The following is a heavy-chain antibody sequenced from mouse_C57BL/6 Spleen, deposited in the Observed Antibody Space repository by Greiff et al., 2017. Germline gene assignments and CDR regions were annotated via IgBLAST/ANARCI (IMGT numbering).Heavy chain of an antibody. V-gene: IGHV1-81*01. CDR1: GYTFTSYG. Sequence: QVQLQQSGAELARPGASVKLSCKASGYTFTSYGISWVKQRTGQGLEWIGEIYPRSGNTYYNEKFKGKATLTADKSSSTAYMELRSLTSEDSAVYFCARYDYGSRGWYFDVWGTGTTVTVSS. J-gene: IGHJ1*03. D-gene: IGHD1-1*01. CDR3: ARYDYGSRGWYFDV. CDR2: IYPRSGNT.